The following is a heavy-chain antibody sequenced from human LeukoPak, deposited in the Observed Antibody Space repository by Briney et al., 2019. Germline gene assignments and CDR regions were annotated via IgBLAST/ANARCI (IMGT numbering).Heavy chain of an antibody. CDR2: IDRGGTT. J-gene: IGHJ3*02. D-gene: IGHD5-12*01. V-gene: IGHV3-66*01. Sequence: GESLKISCAAAGLTVSSKYMSWGRQGPGKGLEWVSVIDRGGTTYYADSVKGRFTISRDNSKNTLYLQMNSLRAEDTAVHHCARTGIVATGAFDIWGQGTMVTVSS. CDR1: GLTVSSKY. CDR3: ARTGIVATGAFDI.